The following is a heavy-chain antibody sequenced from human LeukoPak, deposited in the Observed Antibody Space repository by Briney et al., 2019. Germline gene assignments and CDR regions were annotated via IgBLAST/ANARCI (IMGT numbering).Heavy chain of an antibody. CDR2: IYTSGST. D-gene: IGHD6-13*01. V-gene: IGHV4-61*02. Sequence: TLSLTCTVSGGSISSGSYYWSWIRQPAGKGLEWIGRIYTSGSTNYNPSLKSRVTISVDTSKNQFSLRLSSVTAADTGVYYCARSLPGAIGAADLWGQGTLVTVSS. CDR1: GGSISSGSYY. J-gene: IGHJ4*02. CDR3: ARSLPGAIGAADL.